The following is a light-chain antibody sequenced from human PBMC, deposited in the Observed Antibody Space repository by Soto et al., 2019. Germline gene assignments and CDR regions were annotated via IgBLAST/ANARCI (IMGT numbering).Light chain of an antibody. J-gene: IGKJ1*01. CDR3: QQYKNLWT. CDR1: QGVNSN. CDR2: GAS. V-gene: IGKV3-15*01. Sequence: EIVMTQTPATLYVSPGERATLSCRASQGVNSNLAWFQQKPGQTPRLLIYGASTRATGIPARFSGSGSGTEFTLTISSLQSEDFAVYYCQQYKNLWTFGQGTRVKSN.